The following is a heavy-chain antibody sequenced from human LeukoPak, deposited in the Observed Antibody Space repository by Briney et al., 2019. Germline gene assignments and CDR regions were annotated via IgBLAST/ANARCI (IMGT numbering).Heavy chain of an antibody. CDR1: CGSFSVYY. V-gene: IGHV4-34*01. CDR3: ARGDRSSADYGDYNEYFDY. CDR2: INHSGST. Sequence: SDPLPLTCAVGCGSFSVYYWRVIRQPRGEGREVIGEINHSGSTNYTPSLKSRVTVSGDTSKNQLSLKMISVTAADTAVYYCARGDRSSADYGDYNEYFDYWGQGTLATVSS. J-gene: IGHJ4*02. D-gene: IGHD4-17*01.